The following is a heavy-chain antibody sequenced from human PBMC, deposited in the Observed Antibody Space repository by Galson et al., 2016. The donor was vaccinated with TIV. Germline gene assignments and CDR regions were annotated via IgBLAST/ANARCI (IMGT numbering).Heavy chain of an antibody. Sequence: SLRLSCAASGFTFSSYAMSWVRQAPGKGLEWVSAISGSGGSTWYADSVKGRFTISRDNSKNTLFLQMNSLRAEDTAVYYCTKVPSSGFSYYYGLDAWCEGTTVTVSS. V-gene: IGHV3-23*01. D-gene: IGHD3-22*01. CDR3: TKVPSSGFSYYYGLDA. CDR1: GFTFSSYA. CDR2: ISGSGGST. J-gene: IGHJ6*04.